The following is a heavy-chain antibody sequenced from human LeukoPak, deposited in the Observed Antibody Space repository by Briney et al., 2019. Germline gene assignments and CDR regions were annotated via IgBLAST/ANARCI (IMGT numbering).Heavy chain of an antibody. Sequence: PSETLSLTCAVSGGSISSGGYSWSWIRQPPGKGLEWIGYIYHSGSTYYNPSLKSRVTISVDRSKNQFSLKLSSVTAADTAVYYCASLVPAAIGFYYGMDVWGQGTTVTVSS. CDR2: IYHSGST. V-gene: IGHV4-30-2*01. J-gene: IGHJ6*02. D-gene: IGHD2-2*01. CDR3: ASLVPAAIGFYYGMDV. CDR1: GGSISSGGYS.